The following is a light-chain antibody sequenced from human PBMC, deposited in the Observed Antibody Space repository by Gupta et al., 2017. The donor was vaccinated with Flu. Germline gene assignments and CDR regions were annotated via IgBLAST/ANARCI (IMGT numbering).Light chain of an antibody. CDR2: KGS. J-gene: IGKJ2*01. CDR1: QSRRYSHGNTY. V-gene: IGKV2-30*01. Sequence: DLVMTQSRLSLRVTLGQPASIACRSSQSRRYSHGNTYLHWFHQRPGQTLRRLIYKGSNRDSGVPDRFSGSGSGTDFTVKISRGEAENVGVYYCRQWEHWPPTFGQGTKVEIK. CDR3: RQWEHWPPT.